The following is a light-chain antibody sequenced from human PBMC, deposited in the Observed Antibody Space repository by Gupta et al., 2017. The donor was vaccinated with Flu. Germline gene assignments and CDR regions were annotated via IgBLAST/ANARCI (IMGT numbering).Light chain of an antibody. V-gene: IGKV3-20*01. CDR1: QSVTSSY. Sequence: EIVLTQSPGTLSLSPGERATLSCRASQSVTSSYLAWYQQKPGQAPRLLIYGASIRATGIADRFSGSGYGSDFTLTISRRELEDFAVYYCQHYGSSSGYSFGQGTKLGIK. CDR2: GAS. CDR3: QHYGSSSGYS. J-gene: IGKJ2*03.